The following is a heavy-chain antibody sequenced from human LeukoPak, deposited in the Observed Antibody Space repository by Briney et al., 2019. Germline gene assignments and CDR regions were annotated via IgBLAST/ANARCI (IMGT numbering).Heavy chain of an antibody. CDR2: INPNSGGT. D-gene: IGHD3-3*01. J-gene: IGHJ5*02. V-gene: IGHV1-2*02. CDR1: GYTFTGHY. CDR3: ARSGSKGTIFGVVIRVPQNRRFDP. Sequence: ASVKVSCKASGYTFTGHYMHWVRQAPGQGLEWMGWINPNSGGTNYAQKFQGRVTMTRDTSISTAYMELSRLRSDDTAVYYCARSGSKGTIFGVVIRVPQNRRFDPWGQGTLVTVSS.